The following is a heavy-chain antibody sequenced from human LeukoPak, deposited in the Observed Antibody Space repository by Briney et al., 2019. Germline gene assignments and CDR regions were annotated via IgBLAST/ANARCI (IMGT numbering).Heavy chain of an antibody. Sequence: SETLSLTCAVYGGSFSGYYWSWIRQPPGKGLEWIGEINHSGGTNYNPSLKSRVTISGDTSKSQFSLKLTSVTAADTAVYYCARGFSGVVARDWGQGTLVTVSS. CDR1: GGSFSGYY. CDR3: ARGFSGVVARD. D-gene: IGHD2-15*01. V-gene: IGHV4-34*01. CDR2: INHSGGT. J-gene: IGHJ4*02.